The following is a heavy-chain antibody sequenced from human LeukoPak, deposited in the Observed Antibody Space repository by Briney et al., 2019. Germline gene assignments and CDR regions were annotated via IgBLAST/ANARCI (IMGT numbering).Heavy chain of an antibody. J-gene: IGHJ4*02. V-gene: IGHV3-23*01. CDR3: ARDLGGYNPRDY. D-gene: IGHD5-24*01. Sequence: PGGSLRLSCAASGFTFSTYGMSWVRQAPGKGLEWVSGISGSGDNTHYADSVKGRFTISRDNAKNSLYLQMNSLRAEDTAVYYCARDLGGYNPRDYWGQGTLVTVSS. CDR1: GFTFSTYG. CDR2: ISGSGDNT.